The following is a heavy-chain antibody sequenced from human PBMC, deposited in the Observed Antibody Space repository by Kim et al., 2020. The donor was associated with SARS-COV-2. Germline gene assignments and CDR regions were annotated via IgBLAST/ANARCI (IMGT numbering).Heavy chain of an antibody. CDR3: ARDTCYDILTGYRGDAFDI. CDR1: GYTFTSYY. J-gene: IGHJ3*02. CDR2: INPSGGST. D-gene: IGHD3-9*01. Sequence: ASVKVSCKASGYTFTSYYMHWVRQAPGQGLEWMGIINPSGGSTSYAQKFQGRVTMTRGMSTSTVYMELSSLRSEDTAVYYCARDTCYDILTGYRGDAFDIWGQGTMVTVSS. V-gene: IGHV1-46*01.